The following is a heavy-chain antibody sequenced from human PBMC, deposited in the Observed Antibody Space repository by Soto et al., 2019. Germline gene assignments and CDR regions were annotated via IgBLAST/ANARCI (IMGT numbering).Heavy chain of an antibody. CDR1: GFTFSSYS. D-gene: IGHD2-15*01. V-gene: IGHV3-48*02. CDR2: ISSSSSTI. CDR3: ARDSSYPYYYYYGMDV. Sequence: GGSLRLSCAASGFTFSSYSMNWVRQAPGKGLEWVSYISSSSSTIYYADSVKGRFTISRGNAKNSLYLQMNSLRDEDTAVYYCARDSSYPYYYYYGMDVWGQGTTVTVSS. J-gene: IGHJ6*02.